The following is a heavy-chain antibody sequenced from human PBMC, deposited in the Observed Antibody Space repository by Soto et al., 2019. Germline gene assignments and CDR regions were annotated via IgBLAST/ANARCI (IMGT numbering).Heavy chain of an antibody. J-gene: IGHJ6*02. V-gene: IGHV3-30*18. CDR2: ISYDGSNK. D-gene: IGHD2-21*01. CDR3: AKDVEDYSGMDV. CDR1: GFTFSSYG. Sequence: QVQLVESGGGVVQPGRSLSLSCAASGFTFSSYGMHWVRQAPGKGLEWVAVISYDGSNKYYADSVKGRFTISRDNSKNTLYLQMNSLRAEDTAVYYCAKDVEDYSGMDVWGQGPTVTVSS.